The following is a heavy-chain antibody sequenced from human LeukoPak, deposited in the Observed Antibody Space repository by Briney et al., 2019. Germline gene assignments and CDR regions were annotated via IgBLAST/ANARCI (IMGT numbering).Heavy chain of an antibody. CDR1: GFSFADHY. CDR3: ARLGFGEYYFYYYMDV. V-gene: IGHV3-11*01. Sequence: PGGSLRLSCEASGFSFADHYMSWIRQAPGKGLEWVSYMSNSGSIIYYADSVKGRFTISRDNTKTFLYLQMNSLRDEDTAVYYCARLGFGEYYFYYYMDVWGKGTAATVSS. J-gene: IGHJ6*03. CDR2: MSNSGSII. D-gene: IGHD3-10*01.